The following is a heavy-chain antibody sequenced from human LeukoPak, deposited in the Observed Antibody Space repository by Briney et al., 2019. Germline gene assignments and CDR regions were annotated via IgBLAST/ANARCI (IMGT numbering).Heavy chain of an antibody. CDR2: ISSSSSYI. Sequence: GGSLRLSCAASGFTFSSYSMNWVRQAPGKGLEWVSSISSSSSYIYYADSVKGRFTISRDNAKNSLYLQMNSLRAEDTAVYYCAREPSRNWFDPWGQGTLVTVSS. CDR3: AREPSRNWFDP. CDR1: GFTFSSYS. V-gene: IGHV3-21*01. J-gene: IGHJ5*02.